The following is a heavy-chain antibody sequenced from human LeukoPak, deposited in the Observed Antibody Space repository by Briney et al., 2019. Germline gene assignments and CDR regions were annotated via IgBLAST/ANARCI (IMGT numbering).Heavy chain of an antibody. Sequence: ASVKVSCKASGDTFTSYYMHWVRQAPGQGLEWMGWINPNSGGTNYAQKFQGRVTMTRDTSISTAYMELSRLRSDDTAVYYCARGGRGYDSSGYFKTRWYNWFDPWGQGTLVTVSS. CDR1: GDTFTSYY. CDR2: INPNSGGT. J-gene: IGHJ5*02. CDR3: ARGGRGYDSSGYFKTRWYNWFDP. V-gene: IGHV1-2*02. D-gene: IGHD3-22*01.